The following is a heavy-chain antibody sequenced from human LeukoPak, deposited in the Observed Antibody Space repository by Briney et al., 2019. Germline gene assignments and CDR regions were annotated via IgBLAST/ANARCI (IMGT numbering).Heavy chain of an antibody. D-gene: IGHD6-13*01. CDR2: ISYDGSNK. V-gene: IGHV3-30*04. CDR3: AREGQQLALDY. J-gene: IGHJ4*02. Sequence: GGSLRLSCAASGFTFSSYAMRWVRQAPGKGLEWVAVISYDGSNKYYADSVKGRFTISRDNSKNTLYLQMNSLRAEDTAVYYCAREGQQLALDYWGQGTLVTVSS. CDR1: GFTFSSYA.